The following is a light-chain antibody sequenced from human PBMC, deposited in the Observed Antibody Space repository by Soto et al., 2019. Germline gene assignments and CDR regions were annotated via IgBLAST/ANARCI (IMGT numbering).Light chain of an antibody. J-gene: IGLJ2*01. Sequence: QSALAQPASLSGSPGQSITISCTGTSSDVGGYNYVSWYQQHPGKAPKLMIYDVSNRPSGVSNRFSGSKSGNTASLTISGLQAEDEADYYCSSYTSSSTLSLGGGTKLTVL. CDR2: DVS. CDR3: SSYTSSSTLS. V-gene: IGLV2-14*01. CDR1: SSDVGGYNY.